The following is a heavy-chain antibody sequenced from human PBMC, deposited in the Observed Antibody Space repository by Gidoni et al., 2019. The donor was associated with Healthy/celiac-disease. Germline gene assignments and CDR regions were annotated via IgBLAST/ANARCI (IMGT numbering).Heavy chain of an antibody. J-gene: IGHJ4*02. CDR2: INHSGST. D-gene: IGHD2-21*02. CDR3: ASGVPYCGGDCYRDDDY. Sequence: QVQLQQWGAGLLKPSETLSLTCAVDGGSFSGYSWGWIRQPPGKGLEWIEEINHSGSTNYNPSLKSRVTISVDTSKNQFSLKLSSVTAADTAVYYCASGVPYCGGDCYRDDDYWGQGTLVTVSS. V-gene: IGHV4-34*01. CDR1: GGSFSGYS.